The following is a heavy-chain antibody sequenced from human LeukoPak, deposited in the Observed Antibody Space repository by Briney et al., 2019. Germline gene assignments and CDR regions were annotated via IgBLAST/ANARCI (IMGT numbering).Heavy chain of an antibody. D-gene: IGHD6-19*01. J-gene: IGHJ4*02. CDR1: GFTFSSYG. V-gene: IGHV3-30*02. CDR3: ARVGLGQWLTPTELYYFDY. CDR2: IRYDGSNK. Sequence: PGGSLRLSCAASGFTFSSYGMHWVRQAPGKGLEWVAFIRYDGSNKYYADSVKGRFTISRDNAKNSLYLQMNSLRAEDTALYYCARVGLGQWLTPTELYYFDYWGQGTLVTVSS.